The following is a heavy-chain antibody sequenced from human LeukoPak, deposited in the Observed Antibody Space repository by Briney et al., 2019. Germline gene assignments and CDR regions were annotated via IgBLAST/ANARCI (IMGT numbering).Heavy chain of an antibody. J-gene: IGHJ4*02. CDR3: ARVGYYYDSSGYYTLHY. Sequence: ASVKVSCKASGYTFTGYYMHWVRQAPGQGLEWMGWINPNSGGTNYAQKFQGRVTMTRDTSTSTAYMELRSLRSDDTAVYYCARVGYYYDSSGYYTLHYWGQGTLVTVSS. CDR2: INPNSGGT. D-gene: IGHD3-22*01. V-gene: IGHV1-2*02. CDR1: GYTFTGYY.